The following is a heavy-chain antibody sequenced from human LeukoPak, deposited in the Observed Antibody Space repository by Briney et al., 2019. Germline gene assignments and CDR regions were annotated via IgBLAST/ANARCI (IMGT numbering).Heavy chain of an antibody. J-gene: IGHJ4*02. Sequence: ASVKVSCKAPGYTFTSYGISWVRQAPGQGLEWMGWISAYNGNTNYAQKLQGRVTMTTDTSTSTAYMELRSLRSDDTAVYYCASPGTGYSSGWYYFDYWGQGTLVTVSS. CDR2: ISAYNGNT. CDR3: ASPGTGYSSGWYYFDY. V-gene: IGHV1-18*01. CDR1: GYTFTSYG. D-gene: IGHD6-19*01.